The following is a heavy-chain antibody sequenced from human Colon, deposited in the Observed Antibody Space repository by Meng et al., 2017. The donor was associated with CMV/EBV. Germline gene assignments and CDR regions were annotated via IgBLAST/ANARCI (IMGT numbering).Heavy chain of an antibody. D-gene: IGHD1-26*01. CDR2: INNDGSTT. J-gene: IGHJ4*02. CDR1: GFTFSNFW. V-gene: IGHV3-74*01. CDR3: ARAPPYSVSPPDH. Sequence: GESLKISCAVSGFTFSNFWMHWVRQGPGQGLVWLSRINNDGSTTTYADSVTGRFTMSRDNAKNTVYLQMNSLSAEDTGVYYCARAPPYSVSPPDHWGQGTLVTVSS.